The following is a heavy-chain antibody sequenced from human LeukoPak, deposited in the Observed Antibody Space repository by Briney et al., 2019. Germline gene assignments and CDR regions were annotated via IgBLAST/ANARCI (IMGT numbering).Heavy chain of an antibody. V-gene: IGHV4-38-2*02. CDR3: ARDGEDGYTLTDFDY. CDR1: GYSISSGYY. J-gene: IGHJ4*02. CDR2: IYHSGST. Sequence: SETLSLTCTVSGYSISSGYYWGWIRQPPGKGLEWIGSIYHSGSTYYNPSLKSRVTISVDTSKNQFSLKLSSVTAADTAVYYCARDGEDGYTLTDFDYWGQGTLVTVSS. D-gene: IGHD5-24*01.